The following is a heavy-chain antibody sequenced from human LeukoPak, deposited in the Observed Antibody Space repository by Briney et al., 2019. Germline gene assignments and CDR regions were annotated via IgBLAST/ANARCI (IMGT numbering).Heavy chain of an antibody. CDR3: AKDSYQGDWGLDAFDV. D-gene: IGHD2-21*02. CDR1: GFTFSSYS. J-gene: IGHJ3*01. CDR2: ISSSSNTK. Sequence: GGSLRLSCAASGFTFSSYSMSWVRQAPGKGLEWVSFISSSSNTKYNADSVKGRFTISRDDAKNSLNLQMNSLRAEDTAVYYCAKDSYQGDWGLDAFDVWGQGTMVTVSS. V-gene: IGHV3-48*01.